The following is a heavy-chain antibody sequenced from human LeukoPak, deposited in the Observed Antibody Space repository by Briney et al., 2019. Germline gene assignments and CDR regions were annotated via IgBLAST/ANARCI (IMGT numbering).Heavy chain of an antibody. Sequence: QSGGSLRLSCAASGFTFSTSGLGWVRQAPGKGLEWLSYITSSTKTLYMDSVQGRFTISRDNAKNSLYLQMDSLREEDTAVYYCARDPYSSGFNWFDAWGQGTLVTVSS. J-gene: IGHJ5*02. D-gene: IGHD6-19*01. CDR1: GFTFSTSG. V-gene: IGHV3-48*02. CDR3: ARDPYSSGFNWFDA. CDR2: ITSSTKTL.